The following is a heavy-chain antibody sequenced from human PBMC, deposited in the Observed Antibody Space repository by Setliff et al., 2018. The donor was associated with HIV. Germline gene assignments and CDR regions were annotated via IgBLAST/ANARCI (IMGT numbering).Heavy chain of an antibody. CDR1: GFIFANYA. V-gene: IGHV3-23*01. D-gene: IGHD6-19*01. CDR2: VSTSGLDT. Sequence: GSLTLSCAASGFIFANYAMSWVRQAPGKGLEWVSGVSTSGLDTYYSDSVKGRFTISRDSSTNTLYLQMNSLRAEDTAVYYCAREPPGQWLISIPEYFQLWGQGTLVTVSS. J-gene: IGHJ1*01. CDR3: AREPPGQWLISIPEYFQL.